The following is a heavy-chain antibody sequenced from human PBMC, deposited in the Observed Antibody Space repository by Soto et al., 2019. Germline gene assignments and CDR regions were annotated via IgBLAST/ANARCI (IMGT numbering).Heavy chain of an antibody. CDR1: GFTFGSYA. J-gene: IGHJ4*02. V-gene: IGHV3-23*01. D-gene: IGHD3-22*01. Sequence: GGSLRLSCAASGFTFGSYAMSWVRQAPGKGLEWVSAISGSGGSTYYADSVKGRFTISRDNSKNTLYLQMNSLRAEDTAVYYCAKDRGLVVVITGILDYWGQGTLVTVSS. CDR2: ISGSGGST. CDR3: AKDRGLVVVITGILDY.